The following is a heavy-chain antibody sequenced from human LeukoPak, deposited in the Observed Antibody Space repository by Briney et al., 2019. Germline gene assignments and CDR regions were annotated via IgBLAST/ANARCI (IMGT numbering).Heavy chain of an antibody. CDR3: ARGPHSSGWYRDPYFDY. J-gene: IGHJ4*02. CDR1: GYTFTSYG. Sequence: VASVKVSCKASGYTFTSYGISWVRQAPGQGLEWMGWISAYNGNTNYAQKLQGGVTMTTDTSTSTAYMELRSLRSDDTAVYYCARGPHSSGWYRDPYFDYWGQGTLVTVSS. V-gene: IGHV1-18*01. CDR2: ISAYNGNT. D-gene: IGHD6-19*01.